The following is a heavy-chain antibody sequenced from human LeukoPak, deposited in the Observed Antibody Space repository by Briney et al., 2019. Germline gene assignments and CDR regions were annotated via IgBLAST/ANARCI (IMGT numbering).Heavy chain of an antibody. J-gene: IGHJ4*02. CDR2: INHSGST. CDR1: GGSFSGYY. D-gene: IGHD6-13*01. V-gene: IGHV4-34*01. CDR3: AREEYSSSWYFDY. Sequence: SETLSLTCAVYGGSFSGYYWSWIRQPPGKGLEWIGEINHSGSTNYNPSLKSRVTISVDTSKNQFSLKLSSVTAADTAVYYCAREEYSSSWYFDYWGQGTLVTVSS.